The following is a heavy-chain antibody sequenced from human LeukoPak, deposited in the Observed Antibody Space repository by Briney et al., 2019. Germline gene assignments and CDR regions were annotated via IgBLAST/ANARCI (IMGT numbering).Heavy chain of an antibody. CDR3: AKGRSVDTAMVDYYYYMDV. D-gene: IGHD5-18*01. J-gene: IGHJ6*03. CDR1: GFSFSSYE. CDR2: ISGGGGST. V-gene: IGHV3-23*01. Sequence: GGSLRLSCAASGFSFSSYEMNWVRQAPGKGLEWVSAISGGGGSTYYADSVKGRFTISRDNSENTLYLQMNSLRAEDTAVYYCAKGRSVDTAMVDYYYYMDVWGKGTTVTISS.